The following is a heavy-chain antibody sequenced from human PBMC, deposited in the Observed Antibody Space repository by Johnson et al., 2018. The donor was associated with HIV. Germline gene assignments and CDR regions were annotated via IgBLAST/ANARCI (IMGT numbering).Heavy chain of an antibody. D-gene: IGHD3-22*01. CDR2: IKQDGSEK. CDR1: GFTFDTSW. Sequence: VQLVESGGGLVQPGGSLRLSCAASGFTFDTSWMNWVRQAPGRGLEWVANIKQDGSEKYYVDSVKGRFTISRDNAKNSLYLQMNSLRAEDTAVYYCARTGRRVVVRGGAFDIWGQGTMVTVSS. J-gene: IGHJ3*02. V-gene: IGHV3-7*03. CDR3: ARTGRRVVVRGGAFDI.